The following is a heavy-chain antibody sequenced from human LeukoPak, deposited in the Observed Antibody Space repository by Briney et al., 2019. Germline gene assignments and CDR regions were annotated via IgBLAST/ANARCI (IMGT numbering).Heavy chain of an antibody. CDR2: ISYDGSNK. Sequence: GSLRLSCAASGFTFSSYAMHWVRQAPGKGLEWLAVISYDGSNKYYTDSVKGRFTISRDNSKNTLYLQMNSLRAEDTAVYYCARDHWRSGWSRCGMGVWGQGTTVTVSS. D-gene: IGHD6-19*01. CDR1: GFTFSSYA. J-gene: IGHJ6*02. V-gene: IGHV3-30-3*01. CDR3: ARDHWRSGWSRCGMGV.